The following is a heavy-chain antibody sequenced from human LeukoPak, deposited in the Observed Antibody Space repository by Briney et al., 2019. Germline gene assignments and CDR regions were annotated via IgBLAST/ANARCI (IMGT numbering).Heavy chain of an antibody. V-gene: IGHV4-59*01. D-gene: IGHD3-22*01. CDR3: AREGGGIYDSSGYYPGTFDY. J-gene: IGHJ4*02. CDR1: GGSINYYY. Sequence: SETLSLTCTVSGGSINYYYWSWIRQPPGKGLEWIGYVYYRGSTNYNASLKSRVTISVDTSKNQFFLKLSSVTAADTAVYYCAREGGGIYDSSGYYPGTFDYWGQGTLVTVSS. CDR2: VYYRGST.